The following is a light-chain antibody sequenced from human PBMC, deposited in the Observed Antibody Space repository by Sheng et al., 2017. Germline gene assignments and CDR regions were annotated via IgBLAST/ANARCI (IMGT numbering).Light chain of an antibody. J-gene: IGKJ1*01. CDR3: QQYNSAPRT. CDR2: AIS. Sequence: IQMTQSPSSLSASVGDRVTITCRASQGIANYLAWFQQKPGKVPKLLIYAISTLQPGVPSRFSGGASGTDFTLTISSLQPEDVATYYCQQYNSAPRTFGQGTKVEIK. CDR1: QGIANY. V-gene: IGKV1-27*01.